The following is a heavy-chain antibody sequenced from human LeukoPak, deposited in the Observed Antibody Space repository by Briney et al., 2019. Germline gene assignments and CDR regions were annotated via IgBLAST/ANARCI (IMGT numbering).Heavy chain of an antibody. CDR1: GGTFSSYA. CDR3: AKGMSATSGYLELEY. V-gene: IGHV1-69*01. CDR2: IIPIFGTA. J-gene: IGHJ4*02. Sequence: GASVKVSCKASGGTFSSYAISWVRQAPGQGLEWMGGIIPIFGTANYAQKFQGRVTITADESTSTAYMELSSLRSEDTAVYYCAKGMSATSGYLELEYWGQGTLVIVSS. D-gene: IGHD3-22*01.